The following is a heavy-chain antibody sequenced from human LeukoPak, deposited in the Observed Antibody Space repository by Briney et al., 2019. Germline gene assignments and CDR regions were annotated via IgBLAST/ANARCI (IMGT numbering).Heavy chain of an antibody. D-gene: IGHD5-24*01. CDR3: ARVYGYNYYFDY. Sequence: GGSPRLSCAASGFTLSDYYMSWIRQAPGKGLEWVSYISSGGSSIYYADSVKGRFTISRDNTKNSLYLQMNSLRAEDTAVYYCARVYGYNYYFDYWGQGTLVTVSS. V-gene: IGHV3-11*01. CDR1: GFTLSDYY. J-gene: IGHJ4*02. CDR2: ISSGGSSI.